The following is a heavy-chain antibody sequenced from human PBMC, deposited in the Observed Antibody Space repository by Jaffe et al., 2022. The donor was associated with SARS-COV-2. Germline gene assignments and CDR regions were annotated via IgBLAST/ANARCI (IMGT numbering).Heavy chain of an antibody. Sequence: QVQLVESGGGVVQPGRSLRLSCAASGFTFSSYGMHWVRQAPGKGLEWVAVIWYDGSNKYYADSVKGRFTISRDNSKNTLYLQMNSLRAEDTAVYYCARDRDSGYDLPGPFDYWGQGTLVTVSS. CDR3: ARDRDSGYDLPGPFDY. J-gene: IGHJ4*02. CDR1: GFTFSSYG. V-gene: IGHV3-33*01. CDR2: IWYDGSNK. D-gene: IGHD5-12*01.